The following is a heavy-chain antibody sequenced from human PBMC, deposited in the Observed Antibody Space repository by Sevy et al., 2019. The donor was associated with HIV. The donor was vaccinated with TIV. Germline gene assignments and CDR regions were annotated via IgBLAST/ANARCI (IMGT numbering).Heavy chain of an antibody. D-gene: IGHD3-9*01. CDR2: INHSGST. CDR3: ARTYDILTGRRDYYGMDV. CDR1: GGSFSGYY. Sequence: SETLSLTCAVYGGSFSGYYWSWIRQPPGKGLEWIGEINHSGSTNYNPSLKSRVTISVDTSKNQFSLKLSSVTAADTAVYYCARTYDILTGRRDYYGMDVWGHGTTVTVSS. J-gene: IGHJ6*02. V-gene: IGHV4-34*01.